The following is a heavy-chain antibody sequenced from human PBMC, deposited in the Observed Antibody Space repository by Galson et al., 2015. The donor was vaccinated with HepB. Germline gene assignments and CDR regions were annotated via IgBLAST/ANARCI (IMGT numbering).Heavy chain of an antibody. Sequence: SLRLSCAASGFTFSSYGMHWVRQAPGKGLEWVAVISYDGSNKYYADSVKGRFTISRDNSKNTLYLQMNSLRAEDTAVYYCAKDGPIAAADTSSWHAFDIWGQGTMVTVSS. D-gene: IGHD6-13*01. CDR3: AKDGPIAAADTSSWHAFDI. CDR1: GFTFSSYG. CDR2: ISYDGSNK. V-gene: IGHV3-30*18. J-gene: IGHJ3*02.